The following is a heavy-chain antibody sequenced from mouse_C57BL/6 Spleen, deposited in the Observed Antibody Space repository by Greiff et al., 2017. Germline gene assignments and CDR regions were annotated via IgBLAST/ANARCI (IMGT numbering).Heavy chain of an antibody. J-gene: IGHJ2*01. CDR3: RRSYYSNDD. D-gene: IGHD2-5*01. CDR1: GYTFTSYW. Sequence: QVQLQQPGADLVKPGASLTLSCKASGYTFTSYWMHWVKQRPGQGLEWIGMIHPNSGSNNYNAKFKSKATLTVDKSSSTAYMQLSSLTAEDAAVDYCRRSYYSNDDWGQGTTLTVSA. V-gene: IGHV1-64*01. CDR2: IHPNSGSN.